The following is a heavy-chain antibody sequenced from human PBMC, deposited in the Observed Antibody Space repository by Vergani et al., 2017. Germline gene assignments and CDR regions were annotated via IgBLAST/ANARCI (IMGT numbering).Heavy chain of an antibody. J-gene: IGHJ4*02. CDR1: GFSFRTFS. CDR2: ISPDGRTT. V-gene: IGHV3-74*03. CDR3: AKDRGIAARPDFFDY. Sequence: DVDLVESGGGFVQPGGSRRLSCAASGFSFRTFSMFWVRQPPGKGLAWVSKISPDGRTTEYADSVRGRFTISRDNANSMLYLQMNSLRDDDTAVYYCAKDRGIAARPDFFDYWGQGTLVTVSS. D-gene: IGHD6-6*01.